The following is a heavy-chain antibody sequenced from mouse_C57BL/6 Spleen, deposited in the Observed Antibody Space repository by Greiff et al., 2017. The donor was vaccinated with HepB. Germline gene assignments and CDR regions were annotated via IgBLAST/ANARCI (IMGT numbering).Heavy chain of an antibody. Sequence: EVKLMESGGGLVQPGGSLSLSCAASGFTFTDYYMSWVRQPPGKALEWLGFIRNKANGYTTEYSASVKGRFTISRDNSQSILYLQMNALRAEDSATYYCARYITTPGVSDYWGQGTTLTVSS. J-gene: IGHJ2*01. CDR3: ARYITTPGVSDY. CDR1: GFTFTDYY. V-gene: IGHV7-3*01. D-gene: IGHD2-1*01. CDR2: IRNKANGYTT.